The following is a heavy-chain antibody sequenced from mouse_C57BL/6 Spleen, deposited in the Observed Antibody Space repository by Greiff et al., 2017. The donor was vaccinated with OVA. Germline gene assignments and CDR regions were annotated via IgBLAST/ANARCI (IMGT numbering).Heavy chain of an antibody. CDR1: GFTFTDYY. V-gene: IGHV7-3*01. CDR2: IRKKANGYTT. CDR3: ARSPLYSTYYFDY. J-gene: IGHJ2*01. Sequence: EVQLVESGGGLVQPGGSLSLSCAASGFTFTDYYMSWVRQPPGKALEWLGFIRKKANGYTTEYSASVKGRFTISRDNSQSILYLQMNALRAEDSATYYCARSPLYSTYYFDYWGQGTTLTVSS. D-gene: IGHD2-12*01.